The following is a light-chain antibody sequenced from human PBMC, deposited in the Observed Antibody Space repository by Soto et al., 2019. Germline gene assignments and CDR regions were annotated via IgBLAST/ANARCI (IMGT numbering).Light chain of an antibody. J-gene: IGLJ3*02. CDR1: SSNIGSTY. V-gene: IGLV1-51*01. CDR3: GTWDSSRSAVV. Sequence: QSVLTQPPSVSAAPGQKVTISCSGSSSNIGSTYVSWYQQLPGTAPKLLIYDNNKRPSGIPDRFSGSKSGTSATLGITGLQTGDEADYYCGTWDSSRSAVVFGGGTKLTVL. CDR2: DNN.